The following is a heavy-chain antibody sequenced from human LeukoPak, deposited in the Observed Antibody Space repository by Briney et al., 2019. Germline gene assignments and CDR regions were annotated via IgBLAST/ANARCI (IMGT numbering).Heavy chain of an antibody. CDR3: ARDYRDSSSWYVGYYYYYMDV. CDR2: ISYDGSNK. Sequence: LSLTCAVYGGSFSGYYWSWIRQAPGKGLEWVAVISYDGSNKYYADSVKGRFTISRDNSKNTLYLQMNSLGAEDTAVYYCARDYRDSSSWYVGYYYYYMDVWGKGTTVTISS. J-gene: IGHJ6*03. V-gene: IGHV3-30*03. D-gene: IGHD6-13*01. CDR1: GGSFSGYY.